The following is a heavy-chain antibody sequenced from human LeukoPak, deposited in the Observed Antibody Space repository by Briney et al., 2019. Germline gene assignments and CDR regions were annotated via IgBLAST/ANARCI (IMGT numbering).Heavy chain of an antibody. J-gene: IGHJ4*02. CDR3: AKRSGYSYGYFDY. CDR2: ISGSGGST. D-gene: IGHD5-18*01. V-gene: IGHV3-23*01. Sequence: GGSLRLSCAASGFTFSSYSMSWVRQAPGKGLEWVSAISGSGGSTYYADSVKGRFTISRDNSKNTLYLQMNSLRAEDTAVYYCAKRSGYSYGYFDYWGQGTLVTVSS. CDR1: GFTFSSYS.